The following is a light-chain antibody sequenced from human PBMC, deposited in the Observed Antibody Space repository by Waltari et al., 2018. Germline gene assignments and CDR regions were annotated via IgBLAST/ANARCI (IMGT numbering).Light chain of an antibody. V-gene: IGLV1-40*01. Sequence: QSVLTPPPSVSGTPGQRVTIPGSGSTSNTRAGHDVHWYQHLPGTAPKLPIYGNNNRPSGVPDRFSGSKSGTSASLAITGLQADDEADYFCQSFDNMLSGGVVFGGGTKLAVL. CDR2: GNN. CDR3: QSFDNMLSGGVV. J-gene: IGLJ2*01. CDR1: TSNTRAGHD.